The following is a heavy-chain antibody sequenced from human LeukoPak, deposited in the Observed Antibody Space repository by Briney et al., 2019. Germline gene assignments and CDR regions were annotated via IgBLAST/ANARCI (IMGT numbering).Heavy chain of an antibody. CDR1: GFTFSSYA. Sequence: GGSLRLSCAASGFTFSSYAMHWARQAPGKGLEWVAVISYDGSNKCYADSVKGRFTISRDNSKNTLYLQMNSLRAEDTAVYYCASAIYSSGWEFDYWGQGTLVTVSS. CDR2: ISYDGSNK. V-gene: IGHV3-30-3*01. CDR3: ASAIYSSGWEFDY. J-gene: IGHJ4*02. D-gene: IGHD6-19*01.